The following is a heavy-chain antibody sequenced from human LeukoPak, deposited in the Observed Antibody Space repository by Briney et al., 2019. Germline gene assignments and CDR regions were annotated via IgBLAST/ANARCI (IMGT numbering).Heavy chain of an antibody. D-gene: IGHD4-23*01. Sequence: PSETLSLTCTVSGGSISSYYWSWIRQPPGKGLEWIGYIYYSGNTYYNPSLKSRVSLLVDTSKNQFSLKLTSVTAADTAVYYCARHEPTEVTLGHFDPWGRGTLVTVSS. J-gene: IGHJ2*01. CDR2: IYYSGNT. CDR3: ARHEPTEVTLGHFDP. CDR1: GGSISSYY. V-gene: IGHV4-59*08.